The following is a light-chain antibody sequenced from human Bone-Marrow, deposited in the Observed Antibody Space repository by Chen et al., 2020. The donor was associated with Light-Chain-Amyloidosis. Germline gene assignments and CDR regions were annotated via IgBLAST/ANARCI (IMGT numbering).Light chain of an antibody. CDR3: QQFLGSPWT. J-gene: IGKJ1*01. Sequence: EIVLMQSPGTLSLSPGEKASLSCRASQSVSSYYIAWYQQRRGQAPRLLIYGASKRADGIPDRFSGSGSGTDFTLTISRLEADDFAVYFCQQFLGSPWTFGQWTKVEVK. V-gene: IGKV3-20*01. CDR1: QSVSSYY. CDR2: GAS.